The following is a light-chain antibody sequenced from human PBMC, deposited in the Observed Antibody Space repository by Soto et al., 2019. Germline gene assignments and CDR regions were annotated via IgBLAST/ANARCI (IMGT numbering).Light chain of an antibody. V-gene: IGKV1-5*03. Sequence: DIQMTQSPSTLSASVGDRVTITCRASQTIDSWLAWYQQRPGKPPNLLIYKASTLASGVPSRFSGSGSGTEFTLTISSLQPEDFATYYCQQSYSTPITFGQGTRLEIK. CDR2: KAS. CDR1: QTIDSW. CDR3: QQSYSTPIT. J-gene: IGKJ5*01.